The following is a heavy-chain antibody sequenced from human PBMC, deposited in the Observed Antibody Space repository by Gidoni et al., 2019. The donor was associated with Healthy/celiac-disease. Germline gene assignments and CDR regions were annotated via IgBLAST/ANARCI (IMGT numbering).Heavy chain of an antibody. J-gene: IGHJ3*02. D-gene: IGHD2-2*01. CDR3: ARAPLGYCSSTSCSEAFDI. V-gene: IGHV4-4*02. CDR2: IYHSGST. Sequence: QVQLQESGPGLVKPSGTLSLTCAVSGGSISSSNWWSWVRQPPGKGLEWIGEIYHSGSTNYNPSLKSRVTISVDKSKNQFSLKLSSVTAADTAVYYCARAPLGYCSSTSCSEAFDIWGQGTMVTVSS. CDR1: GGSISSSNW.